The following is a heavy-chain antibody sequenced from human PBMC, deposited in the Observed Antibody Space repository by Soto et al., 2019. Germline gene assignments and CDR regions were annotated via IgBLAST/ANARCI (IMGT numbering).Heavy chain of an antibody. CDR3: ARDRWTARANWFDP. CDR1: GGSITSSNYH. CDR2: IYYRGTT. V-gene: IGHV4-39*07. D-gene: IGHD3-16*02. J-gene: IGHJ5*02. Sequence: SETLSLTCTVSGGSITSSNYHWGWSRQPPGKGLEWIGTIYYRGTTDYNPSLKSRVTISVDRSKKQFSLKVTSVTAADTAVYYCARDRWTARANWFDPWGQGTLVTVSS.